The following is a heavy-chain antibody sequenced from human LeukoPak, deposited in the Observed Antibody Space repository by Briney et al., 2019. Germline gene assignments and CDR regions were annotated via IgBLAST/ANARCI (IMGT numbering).Heavy chain of an antibody. V-gene: IGHV3-23*01. CDR3: AKDVQWPTESDNFDY. Sequence: GGSLRLSCAASGFIFSSYAMSWVRQAPGKGLEWVSAISDSGGSTYYTDSVKGRFTISRDNSKNTLYLQMNSLRVEDTAVYYCAKDVQWPTESDNFDYWGQGTLVTVSS. CDR2: ISDSGGST. CDR1: GFIFSSYA. J-gene: IGHJ4*02. D-gene: IGHD6-19*01.